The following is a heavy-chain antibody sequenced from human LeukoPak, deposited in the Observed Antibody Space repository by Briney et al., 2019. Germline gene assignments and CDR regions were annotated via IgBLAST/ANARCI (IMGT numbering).Heavy chain of an antibody. CDR3: ARGPSAVTKPPNWFAP. CDR1: GGSFSGYY. Sequence: SETLSLTCAVYGGSFSGYYWSWIRQPPGKGLEWIGEINHSGSTNYNPSLKSRVTISVDTSKNQFSLKLSSVTAADTAVYYCARGPSAVTKPPNWFAPWGQGTLVTVSS. V-gene: IGHV4-34*01. J-gene: IGHJ5*02. CDR2: INHSGST. D-gene: IGHD4-17*01.